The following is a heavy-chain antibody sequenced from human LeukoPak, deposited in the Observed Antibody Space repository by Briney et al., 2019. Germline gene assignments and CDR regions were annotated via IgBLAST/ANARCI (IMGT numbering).Heavy chain of an antibody. J-gene: IGHJ4*02. V-gene: IGHV1-69*05. CDR1: GGSLGSYG. CDR3: ATFYSSGYYYVY. Sequence: GASVKVSCKASGGSLGSYGFSWVRQAPGQGLEWMGGIMPTFDTANYAQKFQGRVTITMDESTSTSYMELRSLRSEDTAVYYCATFYSSGYYYVYWGQGTLVTVSS. CDR2: IMPTFDTA. D-gene: IGHD3-22*01.